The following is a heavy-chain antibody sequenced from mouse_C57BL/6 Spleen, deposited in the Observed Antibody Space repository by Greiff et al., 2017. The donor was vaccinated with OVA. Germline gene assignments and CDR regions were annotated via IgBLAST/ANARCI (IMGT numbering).Heavy chain of an antibody. CDR3: ARSRGNYGVFMDD. D-gene: IGHD2-1*01. J-gene: IGHJ4*01. CDR1: GYTFTDYS. Sequence: EVQLQQSGPELVKPGASVKISCKASGYTFTDYSMNWVKQSPGKSLEWIGDINPNNGGTSYNQKFKGKATLTVDKSSSTAYMELRSRTSADSAVYYCARSRGNYGVFMDDWGQGTSVTVSS. CDR2: INPNNGGT. V-gene: IGHV1-26*01.